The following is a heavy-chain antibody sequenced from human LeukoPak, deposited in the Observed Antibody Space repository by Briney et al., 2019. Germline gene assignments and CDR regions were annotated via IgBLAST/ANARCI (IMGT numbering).Heavy chain of an antibody. J-gene: IGHJ4*02. CDR3: ARTPIVVVVAAIYYFDY. CDR2: IYYSGST. V-gene: IGHV4-59*01. Sequence: SETLSLTCTVSGGSISSYYWSWIRQPPGKGLEWIGYIYYSGSTNYNPSLKSRVTISVDTSKNQFSLKLSSVTAADTAVYYCARTPIVVVVAAIYYFDYWGQGSLVTVSS. CDR1: GGSISSYY. D-gene: IGHD2-15*01.